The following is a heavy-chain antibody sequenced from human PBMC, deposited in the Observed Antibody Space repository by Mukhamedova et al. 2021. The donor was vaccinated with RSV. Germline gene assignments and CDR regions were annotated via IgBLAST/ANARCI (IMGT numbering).Heavy chain of an antibody. V-gene: IGHV1-46*01. CDR3: ARRGPYDSRGYYYYGMDV. J-gene: IGHJ6*02. Sequence: GLEWMGIINPSGGSTSYAQKFQGRVTMTRDTSTSTVYMELSSLRSEDTAVYYCARRGPYDSRGYYYYGMDVWGQGTTVTV. D-gene: IGHD3-22*01. CDR2: INPSGGST.